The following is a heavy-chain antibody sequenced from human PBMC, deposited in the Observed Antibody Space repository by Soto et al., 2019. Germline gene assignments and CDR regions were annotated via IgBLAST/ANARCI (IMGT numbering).Heavy chain of an antibody. CDR1: GYSFTSYW. CDR2: IDPSDSYT. V-gene: IGHV5-10-1*01. CDR3: ARDGSYDSTGYIDY. Sequence: ESLTMSCTGAGYSFTSYWINLVRQMPGKGLEWMGRIDPSDSYTNYSPSFQGHVTISADKSISTAYLQWSSLKASDTAMYYCARDGSYDSTGYIDYWGQGTLVTVYS. J-gene: IGHJ4*02. D-gene: IGHD3-22*01.